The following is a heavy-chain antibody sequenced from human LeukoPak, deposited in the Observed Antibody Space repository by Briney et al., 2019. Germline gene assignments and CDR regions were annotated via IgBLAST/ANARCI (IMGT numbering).Heavy chain of an antibody. CDR1: GGSISSSSYY. V-gene: IGHV4-39*07. CDR2: IYYSGST. Sequence: PSETLSLTCTVSGGSISSSSYYWGWIRQPPGKGLEWIGSIYYSGSTYYNPSLKSRVTISVDTSKNQFSLKLSSVTAADTAVYYCARDRSTGYYYGSGSYGGYWFDPWGQGTLVTVSS. D-gene: IGHD3-10*01. CDR3: ARDRSTGYYYGSGSYGGYWFDP. J-gene: IGHJ5*02.